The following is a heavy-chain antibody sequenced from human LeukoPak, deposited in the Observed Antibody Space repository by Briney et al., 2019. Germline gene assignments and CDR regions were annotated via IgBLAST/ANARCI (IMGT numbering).Heavy chain of an antibody. CDR2: IIPIFGTA. D-gene: IGHD1-7*01. CDR1: GGTFSGYA. V-gene: IGHV1-69*05. J-gene: IGHJ5*02. CDR3: ARLTGTNYNWFDP. Sequence: ASVKVSCKASGGTFSGYAISWVRQAPGQGLEWMGGIIPIFGTANYAQKFQGRVTITTDESTSTAYMELSSLRSEDTAVYYCARLTGTNYNWFDPWGQGTLVTVSS.